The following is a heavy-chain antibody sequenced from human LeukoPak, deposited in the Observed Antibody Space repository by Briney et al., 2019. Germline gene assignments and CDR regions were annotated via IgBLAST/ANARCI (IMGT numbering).Heavy chain of an antibody. CDR2: IIPIFGTA. CDR1: GGTFSSYA. Sequence: ASVKVSCKASGGTFSSYAISWVRQAPGQGLEWMGGIIPIFGTANYAQKFQSRVTNTADESTSTAYMELSSLRSEDTAVYYCASYLGVGDAFDIWGQGTMVTVSS. V-gene: IGHV1-69*13. CDR3: ASYLGVGDAFDI. J-gene: IGHJ3*02.